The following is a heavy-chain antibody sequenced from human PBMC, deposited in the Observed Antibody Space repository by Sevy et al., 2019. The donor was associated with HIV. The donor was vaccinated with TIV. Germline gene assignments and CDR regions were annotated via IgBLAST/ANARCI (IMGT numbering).Heavy chain of an antibody. V-gene: IGHV3-30*02. D-gene: IGHD3-22*01. CDR3: ARVDANYDKGFDP. CDR2: IRYDGSTK. J-gene: IGHJ5*02. CDR1: GFTFSQYG. Sequence: GGSLRLSCAATGFTFSQYGMEWVRQAPGKGLEWVAFIRYDGSTKYYADSVKGRFTISRDNAKNSLYMQMNSLRAEDTAVYYCARVDANYDKGFDPWGQGTLVTVSS.